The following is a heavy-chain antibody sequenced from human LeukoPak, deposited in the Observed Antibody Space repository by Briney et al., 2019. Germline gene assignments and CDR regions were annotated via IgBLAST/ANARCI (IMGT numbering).Heavy chain of an antibody. V-gene: IGHV4-4*07. Sequence: SETLSLTCTVSGGSISSYYWSWIRQPAGKGLEWIGRIYTSGSTNYNPSLKSRVTMSVDTSKNQFSLKLSSVAAADTAVYYCAKRGLQYSSSYGFFDSWGHGSLVIVSS. CDR1: GGSISSYY. D-gene: IGHD6-6*01. J-gene: IGHJ5*01. CDR3: AKRGLQYSSSYGFFDS. CDR2: IYTSGST.